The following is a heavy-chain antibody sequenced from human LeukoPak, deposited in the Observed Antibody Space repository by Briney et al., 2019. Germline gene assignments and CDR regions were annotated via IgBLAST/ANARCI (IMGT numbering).Heavy chain of an antibody. J-gene: IGHJ4*02. D-gene: IGHD3-10*01. CDR2: INPNSGDT. Sequence: GASVKVSCKASGYTFTGYYMHWVRQAPGQGLEWMGWINPNSGDTNYAQKLQGRVTMTRDTSISTAYMELSRLRSDDTAVYYCARYGSGFYPPLDYWGQGTLVTASS. CDR3: ARYGSGFYPPLDY. CDR1: GYTFTGYY. V-gene: IGHV1-2*02.